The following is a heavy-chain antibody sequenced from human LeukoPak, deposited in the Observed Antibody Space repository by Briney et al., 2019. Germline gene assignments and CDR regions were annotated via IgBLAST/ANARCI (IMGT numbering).Heavy chain of an antibody. CDR2: IYYSGST. J-gene: IGHJ4*02. D-gene: IGHD6-19*01. CDR3: ARPGYSSGWSLQIDY. Sequence: SETLSLTCTVSGGSISSGDYYWSWIRQPPGKGLEWIGYIYYSGSTYYNPSLKSRVTISVDTSKNQFSLKLSSVTAADTAVYYCARPGYSSGWSLQIDYWGQGTLVTVSS. CDR1: GGSISSGDYY. V-gene: IGHV4-30-4*01.